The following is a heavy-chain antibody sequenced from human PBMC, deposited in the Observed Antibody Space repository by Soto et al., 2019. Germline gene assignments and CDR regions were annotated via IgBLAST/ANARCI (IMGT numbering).Heavy chain of an antibody. V-gene: IGHV3-23*01. CDR1: GFTFSSYA. CDR3: GNTGYGWFSAFDI. CDR2: ISGSGGTT. Sequence: EVQLLESGGGLVQPGGSLRLSCAASGFTFSSYAMSWVRQAPGKGLEWVSAISGSGGTTYYADSVKGRFTFSRDNSRNRLYLQMNSLRAEGTAVYYCGNTGYGWFSAFDIWGRGTMVTVSS. D-gene: IGHD6-19*01. J-gene: IGHJ3*02.